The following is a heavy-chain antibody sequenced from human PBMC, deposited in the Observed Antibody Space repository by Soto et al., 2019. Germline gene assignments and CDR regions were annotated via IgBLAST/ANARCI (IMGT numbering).Heavy chain of an antibody. CDR2: IIPVFGTA. CDR3: ARFLGGAGSYYDGQNYNYYNGMDV. CDR1: GGPYNSFA. J-gene: IGHJ6*02. V-gene: IGHV1-69*13. Sequence: ASVKVSCKASGGPYNSFAISWVRQAPGQGLEWIGGIIPVFGTATYAQKFKGRVTITAEESTSTAYMELSSLTSEDTAVYYCARFLGGAGSYYDGQNYNYYNGMDVWAKGPRSPSP. D-gene: IGHD3-10*01.